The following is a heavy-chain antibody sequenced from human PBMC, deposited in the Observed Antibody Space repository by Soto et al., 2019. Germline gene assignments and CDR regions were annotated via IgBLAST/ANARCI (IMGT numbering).Heavy chain of an antibody. V-gene: IGHV3-30*03. CDR3: EWEGL. CDR1: GFTFSSYD. CDR2: ISFDGSNK. Sequence: PGGSLRLSCAATGFTFSSYDMHWVRQAPGKGLEWVSFISFDGSNKYYGDSVKGRFTISRDNSKNTLYLQMNSLRTEDTAVYYCEWEGLWGQGTLVTVS. J-gene: IGHJ4*02.